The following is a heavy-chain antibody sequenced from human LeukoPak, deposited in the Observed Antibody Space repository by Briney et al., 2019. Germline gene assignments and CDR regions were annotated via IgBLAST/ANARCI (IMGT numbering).Heavy chain of an antibody. V-gene: IGHV3-23*01. CDR2: ISGSGGST. CDR1: GFTFSSYA. CDR3: AKDSYYDYVWGSYRYTNKFDY. Sequence: GGSLRLSCAASGFTFSSYAMSWVRQAPGKGLEWVSAISGSGGSTYYADSVKGRFIISRDNSKNTLYLQMNSLRAEDTAVYYCAKDSYYDYVWGSYRYTNKFDYWGQGTLVTVSS. J-gene: IGHJ4*02. D-gene: IGHD3-16*02.